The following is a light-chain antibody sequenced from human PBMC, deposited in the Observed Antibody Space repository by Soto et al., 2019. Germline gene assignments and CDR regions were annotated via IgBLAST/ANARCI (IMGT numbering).Light chain of an antibody. CDR1: QSISSY. V-gene: IGKV1-39*01. CDR3: QQSYSTLIT. J-gene: IGKJ5*01. CDR2: AAS. Sequence: DIQMTQSPSSLSASVGDRVTITCRASQSISSYLNWYQQKPGKAPKLLIYAASSLQSGVPSRFSGSGSGTDFPLPISSLHPEDFATYYCQQSYSTLITFGQGTRLEI.